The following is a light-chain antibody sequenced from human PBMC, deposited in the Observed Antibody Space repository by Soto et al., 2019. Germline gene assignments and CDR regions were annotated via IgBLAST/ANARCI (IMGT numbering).Light chain of an antibody. V-gene: IGLV2-11*01. Sequence: QSALTQPRSVSGSPGQSVTISCTGTSSDVGGYNYVSWYQHHPGKAPKLMIYDVSKRPSGVPDRFSGSKSGNTASLTISGLQAEDEADYYCCSYAGSHTLGVFGTGTKVTVL. J-gene: IGLJ1*01. CDR1: SSDVGGYNY. CDR2: DVS. CDR3: CSYAGSHTLGV.